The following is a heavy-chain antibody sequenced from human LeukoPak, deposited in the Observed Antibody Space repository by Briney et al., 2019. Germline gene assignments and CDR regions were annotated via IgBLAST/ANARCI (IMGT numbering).Heavy chain of an antibody. V-gene: IGHV4-59*01. Sequence: TSETLSLTCTVSGGAIRSYYWSWIRQPPGKGLEWIGYIYYSGSTNYNPSLKGRVTISVDTSKNQFSLKLSSVTAADTAVYYCARGGGMGHYYYYMDVWGKGTTVTISS. CDR3: ARGGGMGHYYYYMDV. J-gene: IGHJ6*03. CDR1: GGAIRSYY. D-gene: IGHD5-24*01. CDR2: IYYSGST.